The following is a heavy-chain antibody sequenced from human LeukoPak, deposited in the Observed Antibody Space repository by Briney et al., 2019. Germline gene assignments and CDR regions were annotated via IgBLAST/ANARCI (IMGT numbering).Heavy chain of an antibody. CDR3: ARGLYDSSAYYFDC. CDR1: GSTFSDHY. J-gene: IGHJ4*02. CDR2: SRNKANTYTT. V-gene: IGHV3-72*01. Sequence: PGGSLRLSCAASGSTFSDHYMDWVRQAPGKGLEWVGRSRNKANTYTTEYAASVKGRFIISRDDSKNSLYLQMNSLKTEDTAMYYCARGLYDSSAYYFDCWGQGTLVTVSS. D-gene: IGHD3-22*01.